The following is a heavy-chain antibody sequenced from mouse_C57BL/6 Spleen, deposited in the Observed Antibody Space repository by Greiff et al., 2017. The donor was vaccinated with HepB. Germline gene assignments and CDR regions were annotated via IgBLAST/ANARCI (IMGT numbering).Heavy chain of an antibody. CDR2: ISNGGGST. J-gene: IGHJ4*01. CDR3: ARRGDYDVGYAMDY. Sequence: EVHLVESGGGLVQPGGSLKLSCAASGFTFSDYYMYWVRQTPEKRLEWVAYISNGGGSTYYPDTVKGRFTISRDNAKNTLYLQMSRLKSEDTAMYYCARRGDYDVGYAMDYWGQGTSVTVSS. CDR1: GFTFSDYY. V-gene: IGHV5-12*01. D-gene: IGHD2-4*01.